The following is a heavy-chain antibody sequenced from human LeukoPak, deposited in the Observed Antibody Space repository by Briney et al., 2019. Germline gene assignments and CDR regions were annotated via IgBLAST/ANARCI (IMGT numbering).Heavy chain of an antibody. CDR2: IYYSGST. D-gene: IGHD5-18*01. V-gene: IGHV4-59*01. J-gene: IGHJ6*03. Sequence: SSETLSLTCAVYGGSFSGYYWSWIRQPPGKGLEWIGYIYYSGSTNYDPSLRSRVTISVDTSKNQFSLKLSSVTAADTAVYYCARTVNTAFAYYYYYMDVWGKGTTVTVSS. CDR3: ARTVNTAFAYYYYYMDV. CDR1: GGSFSGYY.